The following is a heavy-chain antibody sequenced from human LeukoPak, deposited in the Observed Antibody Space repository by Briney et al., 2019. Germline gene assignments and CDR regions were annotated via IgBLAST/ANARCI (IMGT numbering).Heavy chain of an antibody. CDR1: GGTFSSYA. CDR2: IIPILGIA. V-gene: IGHV1-69*04. J-gene: IGHJ5*02. CDR3: ARDEQPRITIYMA. D-gene: IGHD3-3*01. Sequence: SVKVSCKASGGTFSSYAISWVRQAPGQGLEWMGRIIPILGIANYAQKFQGRDTITADKSTSTAYMELSSLRSEDTAVYYCARDEQPRITIYMAWGQGTLVTVSS.